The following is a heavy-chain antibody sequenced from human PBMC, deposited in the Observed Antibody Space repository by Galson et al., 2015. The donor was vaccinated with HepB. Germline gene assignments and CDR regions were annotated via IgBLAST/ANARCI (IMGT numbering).Heavy chain of an antibody. CDR2: ISYDGSNK. D-gene: IGHD6-19*01. CDR3: ARSSGQWLVRLDY. V-gene: IGHV3-30-3*01. J-gene: IGHJ4*02. CDR1: GFTFSSYA. Sequence: SLRLSCAASGFTFSSYAMHWVRQAPGKGLEWVAVISYDGSNKYYADSVKGRFTISRDNSKNTLYLQMNSLRAEDTAVYYCARSSGQWLVRLDYWGQGTLVTVPS.